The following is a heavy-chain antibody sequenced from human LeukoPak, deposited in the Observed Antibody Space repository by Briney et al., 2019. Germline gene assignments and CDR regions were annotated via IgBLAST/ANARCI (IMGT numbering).Heavy chain of an antibody. Sequence: SETLSLTCTVSGGSISSGSYYWSWIRQPAGKGLEWIGRIYTSGSTNYNPSLKSRVTISVDTSKNQFSLKLLSVTAADTAVYYCARPTARLGWFDPWGQGTLVTVSS. D-gene: IGHD6-6*01. V-gene: IGHV4-61*02. CDR1: GGSISSGSYY. J-gene: IGHJ5*02. CDR3: ARPTARLGWFDP. CDR2: IYTSGST.